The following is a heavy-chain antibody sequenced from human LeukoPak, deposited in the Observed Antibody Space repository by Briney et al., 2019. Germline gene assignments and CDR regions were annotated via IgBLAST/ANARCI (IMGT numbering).Heavy chain of an antibody. V-gene: IGHV3-30*03. D-gene: IGHD6-13*01. Sequence: GGSLRLSCAASGFAFSSYGMHWVRQAPGKGLEWVAVISYDGRNRYYADSVKGRFTVSRDNSKNTLYLQMNSLRAEDTAVYYCASHWAQQLVSDYWGQGTLVTVSS. CDR2: ISYDGRNR. CDR3: ASHWAQQLVSDY. CDR1: GFAFSSYG. J-gene: IGHJ4*02.